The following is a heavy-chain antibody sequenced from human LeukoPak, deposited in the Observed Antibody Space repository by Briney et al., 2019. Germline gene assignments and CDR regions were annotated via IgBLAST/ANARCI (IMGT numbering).Heavy chain of an antibody. Sequence: GSLRLPCAASGFTFSSYAMHWVRQAPGKGLEWVAVISYDGSNKYYADSVKGRFTISRDNSKNTLYLQMNSLRAEDTAVYYCAIDCSSTSCYNWGQGTLVTVSS. CDR2: ISYDGSNK. CDR3: AIDCSSTSCYN. CDR1: GFTFSSYA. D-gene: IGHD2-2*01. V-gene: IGHV3-30-3*01. J-gene: IGHJ4*02.